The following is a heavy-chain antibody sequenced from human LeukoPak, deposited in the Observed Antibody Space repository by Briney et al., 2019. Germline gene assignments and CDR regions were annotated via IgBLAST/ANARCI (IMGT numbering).Heavy chain of an antibody. CDR1: GGSFSGYY. CDR2: ISHSGST. V-gene: IGHV4-34*01. Sequence: SETLSLTCAVYGGSFSGYYWSWIRQPPGKGLEWIGEISHSGSTNYNPSLKSRVTISVDTSKNQFSLKLSSVTAADTAVYYCARHRRSSGWGSYYYYYFMDVWGKGTTVTISS. D-gene: IGHD6-19*01. J-gene: IGHJ6*03. CDR3: ARHRRSSGWGSYYYYYFMDV.